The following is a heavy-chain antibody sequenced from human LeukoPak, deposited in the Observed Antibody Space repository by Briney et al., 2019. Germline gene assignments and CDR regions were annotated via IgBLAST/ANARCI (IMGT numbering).Heavy chain of an antibody. Sequence: GSPKLSCAATGFTFRTYAKNWVRQAPGKGLEWVAVISDDGNNKYYAESVKGQFTISRDNSKNTLYLQMNSLRAEDTAVYYCARAFSTTAFDYWGQGTLVTVSS. J-gene: IGHJ4*02. CDR1: GFTFRTYA. V-gene: IGHV3-30*04. CDR3: ARAFSTTAFDY. CDR2: ISDDGNNK. D-gene: IGHD4-17*01.